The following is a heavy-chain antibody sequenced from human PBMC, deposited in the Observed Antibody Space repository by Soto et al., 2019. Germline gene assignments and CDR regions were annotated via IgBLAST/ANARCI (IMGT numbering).Heavy chain of an antibody. CDR3: ARDSPGRYCSSTSCPRMDV. D-gene: IGHD2-2*01. CDR1: GFTFSSYS. Sequence: EVQLVESGGGLVQPGGSLRLSCAATGFTFSSYSMNWVRQAPGKGLEWVSYISNSSSTIYYADSVKGRFTISRDNAKNSLYLQINSLRDEDTAVYYCARDSPGRYCSSTSCPRMDVWGQGTTVTVSS. V-gene: IGHV3-48*02. CDR2: ISNSSSTI. J-gene: IGHJ6*02.